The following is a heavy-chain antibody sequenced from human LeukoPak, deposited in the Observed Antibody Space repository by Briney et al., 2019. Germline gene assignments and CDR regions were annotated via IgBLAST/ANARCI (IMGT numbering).Heavy chain of an antibody. V-gene: IGHV4-59*01. J-gene: IGHJ4*02. Sequence: SETLSLTCTGSGGSISSYYWSWIRQPPGKGLEWIGYIYYSGSTNYNPSLKSRVTISVDTSKNQFSLKLSSVTAADTAVYYCARVTRFGGYYFDYWGQGTLVTVSS. CDR2: IYYSGST. CDR3: ARVTRFGGYYFDY. D-gene: IGHD3-10*01. CDR1: GGSISSYY.